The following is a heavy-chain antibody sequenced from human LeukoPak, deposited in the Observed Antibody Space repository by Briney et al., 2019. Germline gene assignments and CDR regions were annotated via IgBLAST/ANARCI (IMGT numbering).Heavy chain of an antibody. D-gene: IGHD2-15*01. J-gene: IGHJ2*01. CDR1: GGSFSDYY. CDR2: IKHSGST. V-gene: IGHV4-34*01. Sequence: PSETLSLTCAVYGGSFSDYYWSWIRQPPGKGLEWIGEIKHSGSTNYNPSLKSRITISEDTSKNHISLKLSSVTAADTAVYYCARVRQYCSLRRCFFPEGWYFDLWGRGTLVTVFS. CDR3: ARVRQYCSLRRCFFPEGWYFDL.